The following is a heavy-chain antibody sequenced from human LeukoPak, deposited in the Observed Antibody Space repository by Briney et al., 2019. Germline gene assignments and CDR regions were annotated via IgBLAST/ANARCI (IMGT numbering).Heavy chain of an antibody. Sequence: GGSLRLSCAASGFTFSSYAMSWVRQAPGKGLEWVSAISGSGGSTYYADSVKGRFTISRDNSKNTLYLQMNSLRAEDTAVYYCARTPKGRYFDWLFDYWGQGTLVIVSS. D-gene: IGHD3-9*01. CDR2: ISGSGGST. CDR1: GFTFSSYA. CDR3: ARTPKGRYFDWLFDY. V-gene: IGHV3-23*01. J-gene: IGHJ4*02.